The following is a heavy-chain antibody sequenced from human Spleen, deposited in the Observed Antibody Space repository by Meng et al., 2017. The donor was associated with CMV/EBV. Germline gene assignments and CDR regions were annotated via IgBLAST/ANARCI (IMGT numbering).Heavy chain of an antibody. J-gene: IGHJ4*02. CDR3: ARERYSSSWMFGY. V-gene: IGHV1-18*04. Sequence: ASVKVSCKASGYTFTGYYMHWVRQAPGQGLEWMGWISAYNGNTNYAQKLQGRVTMTTDTSTSTAYMELRRLRSDDTAVYFVARERYSSSWMFGYWGQGTLVTVSS. D-gene: IGHD6-13*01. CDR2: ISAYNGNT. CDR1: GYTFTGYY.